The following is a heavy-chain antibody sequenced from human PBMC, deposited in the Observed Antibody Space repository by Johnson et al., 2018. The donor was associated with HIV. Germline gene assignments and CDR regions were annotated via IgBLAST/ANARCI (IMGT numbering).Heavy chain of an antibody. CDR2: IKSKTDGGTK. J-gene: IGHJ3*02. CDR3: ATGFGPAFEM. D-gene: IGHD3-16*01. V-gene: IGHV3-15*01. Sequence: VQLVESGGGLIEPGGSLRLSFAALGFTLSTVWLHWVRQAPGKGLEWVGRIKSKTDGGTKDHPAPVKGRFSISRDDSKNTLYLQMNSLKTEDTAVYYCATGFGPAFEMWGQGTMVTVSS. CDR1: GFTLSTVW.